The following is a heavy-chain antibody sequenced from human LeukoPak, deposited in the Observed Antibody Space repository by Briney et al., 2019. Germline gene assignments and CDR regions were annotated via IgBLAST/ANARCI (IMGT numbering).Heavy chain of an antibody. CDR2: ITSSSATK. Sequence: GGSLRLSCAASGFTFGTYTMNWVCQAPGKGLEWVSYITSSSATKYYADSVKGRFTISRDNAKNSLYLQMNSLRAEDTAVYYCARDRVAVAGDFDIWGQGTMVTVSS. CDR1: GFTFGTYT. D-gene: IGHD6-19*01. J-gene: IGHJ3*02. CDR3: ARDRVAVAGDFDI. V-gene: IGHV3-48*04.